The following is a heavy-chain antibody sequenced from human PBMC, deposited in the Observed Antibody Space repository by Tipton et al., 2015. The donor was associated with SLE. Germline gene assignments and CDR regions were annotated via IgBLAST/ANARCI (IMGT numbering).Heavy chain of an antibody. CDR3: ARGYNHHDAFDI. J-gene: IGHJ3*02. V-gene: IGHV4-39*07. CDR1: GGSISSSSYY. CDR2: LYHSGTT. D-gene: IGHD5-24*01. Sequence: TLSLTCTVSGGSISSSSYYWGWIRQPPGKGLECIGSLYHSGTTYYNPSLKSRVTISVDTSKNEFSLRMTSVTAGDTAVYYCARGYNHHDAFDIWGQGTMVTVSS.